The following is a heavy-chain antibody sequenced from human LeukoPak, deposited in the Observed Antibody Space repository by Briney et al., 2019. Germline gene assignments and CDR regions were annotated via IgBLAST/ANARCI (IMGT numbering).Heavy chain of an antibody. CDR3: AWGRQLNFFDL. CDR1: GDSISTSRYY. Sequence: SQTPSLTCTVAGDSISTSRYYWGWLRQPPGKGLQWIGSIFSTGSTYYNPSLKSRVTISIDTSKNHFSLRLNSVTAADTAVYYCAWGRQLNFFDLWGQGTLVTVSS. CDR2: IFSTGST. J-gene: IGHJ4*02. D-gene: IGHD2-2*01. V-gene: IGHV4-39*07.